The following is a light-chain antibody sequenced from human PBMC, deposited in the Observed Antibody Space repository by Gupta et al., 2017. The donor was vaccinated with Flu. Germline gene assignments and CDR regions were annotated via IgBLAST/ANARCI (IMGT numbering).Light chain of an antibody. J-gene: IGLJ3*02. V-gene: IGLV1-40*01. CDR1: SSNIGAGYD. CDR2: GNT. Sequence: QSVLTQPPSMSGAPGQRVTISCTGSSSNIGAGYDVDWYQQLPGTAPKLLIYGNTNRPSGVPDRFSGSKSGTSASLAITGLQPEDEADYYCQSYDSNLSGWVFGGGTKLTVL. CDR3: QSYDSNLSGWV.